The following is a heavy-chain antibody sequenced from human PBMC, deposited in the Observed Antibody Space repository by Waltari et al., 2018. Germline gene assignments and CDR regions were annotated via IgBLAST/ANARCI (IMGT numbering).Heavy chain of an antibody. CDR1: GFTFSSYG. Sequence: QVQLVESGGGVVQPGRSLRLSCAASGFTFSSYGMHWVRQAPGKGLEWVAVIGFDGSNKYYADSVKGPFTISRENSKNRLYLQMNSLRAEDTAVYYCARDQGGYSSSSGGDAFDIWGQGTMVTVSS. J-gene: IGHJ3*02. CDR2: IGFDGSNK. D-gene: IGHD6-6*01. V-gene: IGHV3-33*01. CDR3: ARDQGGYSSSSGGDAFDI.